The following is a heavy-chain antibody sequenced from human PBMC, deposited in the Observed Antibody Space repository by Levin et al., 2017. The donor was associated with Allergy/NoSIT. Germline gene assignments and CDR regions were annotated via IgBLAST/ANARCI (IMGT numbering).Heavy chain of an antibody. CDR1: GFIFSRYW. CDR3: VRECGGYIFDS. V-gene: IGHV3-74*01. CDR2: INGDGSST. Sequence: GESLKISCAASGFIFSRYWMHWVRQAPGKGLVWVSRINGDGSSTSYADSVKGRFTISRDNAKNTMYVQMSSLRAEDTALYYCVRECGGYIFDSWGQGILVTVSS. J-gene: IGHJ4*02. D-gene: IGHD2-21*01.